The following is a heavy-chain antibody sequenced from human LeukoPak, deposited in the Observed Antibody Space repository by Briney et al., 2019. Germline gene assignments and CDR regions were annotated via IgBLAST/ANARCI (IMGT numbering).Heavy chain of an antibody. CDR2: ISGSGGDT. CDR1: GFTFNSYA. CDR3: ARDRDSSGYYSIYFDY. Sequence: GGSLRLSCAASGFTFNSYAMTWVRQAPGKGLEWVSAISGSGGDTEYADSVKGRFTISRDNSKNTLYLQMNSLRAEDTAVYYCARDRDSSGYYSIYFDYWGQGTLVTVSS. D-gene: IGHD3-22*01. V-gene: IGHV3-23*01. J-gene: IGHJ4*02.